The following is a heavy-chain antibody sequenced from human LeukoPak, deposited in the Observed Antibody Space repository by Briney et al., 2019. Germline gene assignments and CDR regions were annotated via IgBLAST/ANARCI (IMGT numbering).Heavy chain of an antibody. Sequence: GRSLRLSCAASGFSFSSYGMTWIRLAPGKGLEWVSYITGSSSDTNYADSVKGRFTVSRDNAKNSLYLQMNSLRVEDTAVYYCARANYGMDVWGQGTTVTVSS. CDR1: GFSFSSYG. D-gene: IGHD2-8*01. J-gene: IGHJ6*02. CDR2: ITGSSSDT. V-gene: IGHV3-11*05. CDR3: ARANYGMDV.